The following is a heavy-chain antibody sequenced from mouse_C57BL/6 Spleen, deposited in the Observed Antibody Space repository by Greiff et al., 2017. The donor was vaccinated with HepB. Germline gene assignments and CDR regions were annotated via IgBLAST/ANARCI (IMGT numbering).Heavy chain of an antibody. CDR2: IYPGDGDT. CDR3: ARSGSSYKYFDV. J-gene: IGHJ1*03. CDR1: GYAFSSSW. Sequence: QVHVKQSGPELVKPGASVKISCKASGYAFSSSWMNWVKQRPGKGLEWIGRIYPGDGDTNYNGKFKGKATLTADKSSSTAYMQLSSLTSEDSAVYFWARSGSSYKYFDVWGTGTTVTVSS. V-gene: IGHV1-82*01. D-gene: IGHD1-1*01.